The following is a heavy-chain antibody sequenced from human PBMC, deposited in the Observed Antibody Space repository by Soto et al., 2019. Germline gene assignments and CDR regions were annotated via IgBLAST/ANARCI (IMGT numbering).Heavy chain of an antibody. J-gene: IGHJ6*02. Sequence: QVQLQQWGAGLLKPSETLSLTCAVYGGSFSGYYWTWIRQPPGKGPEWIGEINHSGTINFNPSLKSRLTISLDTSKKHFSLKLSSVTDADTAAYYCARADRTLVTSYSLDVWGQGTTVTVSS. V-gene: IGHV4-34*01. CDR2: INHSGTI. CDR3: ARADRTLVTSYSLDV. CDR1: GGSFSGYY. D-gene: IGHD2-21*02.